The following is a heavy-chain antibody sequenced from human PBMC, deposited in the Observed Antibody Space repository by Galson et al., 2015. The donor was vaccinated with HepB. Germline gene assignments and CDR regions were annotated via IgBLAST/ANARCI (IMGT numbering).Heavy chain of an antibody. D-gene: IGHD2-2*01. Sequence: SVKVSCKASGYTFTSYAMHWVRQAPGQRLEWMGWINAGNGNTKYSQKFQGRVTITRDTSASTAYMELSSLRSEDTAVYYCARDLDIVVVPAAMGPGAFDIWGQGTMVTVSS. CDR3: ARDLDIVVVPAAMGPGAFDI. J-gene: IGHJ3*02. CDR1: GYTFTSYA. CDR2: INAGNGNT. V-gene: IGHV1-3*01.